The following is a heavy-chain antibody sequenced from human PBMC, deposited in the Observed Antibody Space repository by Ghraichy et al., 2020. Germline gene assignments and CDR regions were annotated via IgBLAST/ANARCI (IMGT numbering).Heavy chain of an antibody. J-gene: IGHJ4*02. CDR2: IRYDGSNK. Sequence: GGSLRLSCAASGFTFSSYGMHWVRQAPGKGLEWVAFIRYDGSNKYYADSVKGRFTISRDNSKNTLYLQMNSLRAEDTAVYYCAKDLLLTVTTLDYWGQGTLVTVSS. V-gene: IGHV3-30*02. CDR3: AKDLLLTVTTLDY. D-gene: IGHD4-11*01. CDR1: GFTFSSYG.